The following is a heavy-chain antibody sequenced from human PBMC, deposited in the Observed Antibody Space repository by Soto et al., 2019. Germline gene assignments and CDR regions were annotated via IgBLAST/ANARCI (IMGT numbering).Heavy chain of an antibody. J-gene: IGHJ4*02. D-gene: IGHD3-22*01. V-gene: IGHV4-30-2*01. Sequence: QLQLQESGSGLVMPSQTLSLTCVVSGDSISRGSYSWNWVRQPPGKGLEWIGHTYHSGGALYNPSLDSRVTITVDKSKSHVSLRLTSVTAAYTAVYYCARDSRSGYYFDNWGQGTLVTVSS. CDR1: GDSISRGSYS. CDR2: TYHSGGA. CDR3: ARDSRSGYYFDN.